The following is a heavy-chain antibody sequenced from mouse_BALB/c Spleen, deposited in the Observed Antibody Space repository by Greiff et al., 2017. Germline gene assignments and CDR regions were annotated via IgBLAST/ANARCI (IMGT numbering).Heavy chain of an antibody. CDR1: GYAFTNYL. Sequence: QVHVKQSGAELVRPGTSVKVSCKASGYAFTNYLIEWVKQRPGQGLEWIGVINPGSGGTNYNEKFKGKATLTADKSSSTAYMQLSSLTSDDSAVYFCARERDYDAYAMDYWGQGNSVTVSS. CDR2: INPGSGGT. CDR3: ARERDYDAYAMDY. D-gene: IGHD2-4*01. V-gene: IGHV1-54*01. J-gene: IGHJ4*01.